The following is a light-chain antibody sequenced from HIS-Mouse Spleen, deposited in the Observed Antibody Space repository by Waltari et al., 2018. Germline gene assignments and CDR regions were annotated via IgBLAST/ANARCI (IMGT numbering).Light chain of an antibody. V-gene: IGLV2-23*01. CDR3: CSYAGSSTWV. CDR1: SSDVGSYHL. J-gene: IGLJ3*02. Sequence: QSALTQPASVSGSPGQSLTISCTGTSSDVGSYHLVSWYQQHPGKAPKLMIYEGSKRPSGVSNRFSGSKSGNTASLTISGPQAEDEADYYCCSYAGSSTWVFGGGTKLTVL. CDR2: EGS.